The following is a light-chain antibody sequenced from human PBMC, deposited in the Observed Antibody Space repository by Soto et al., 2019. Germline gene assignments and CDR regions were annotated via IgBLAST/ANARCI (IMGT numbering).Light chain of an antibody. V-gene: IGLV2-14*03. CDR1: SSDVGNYNY. J-gene: IGLJ1*01. CDR3: ASYTSSSTYV. Sequence: QSALTQPASVSGSPGQSITISCTGSSSDVGNYNYVSWYQQHPGKAPKLMIYDVSTRPSGVSNRFSGSKSGNTASLTISGLQAEDEADYFCASYTSSSTYVFGTGTKVTVL. CDR2: DVS.